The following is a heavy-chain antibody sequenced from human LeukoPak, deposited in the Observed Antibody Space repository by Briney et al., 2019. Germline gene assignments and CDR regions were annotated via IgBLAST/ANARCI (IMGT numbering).Heavy chain of an antibody. CDR2: ISGSGGST. CDR3: ARVGPRGNQLHFDY. V-gene: IGHV3-23*01. D-gene: IGHD2-2*01. J-gene: IGHJ4*02. CDR1: GFTFSNYW. Sequence: PGGSLRLSCAASGFTFSNYWMSWVRQAPGKGLEWVSAISGSGGSTYYADSVKGRFTISRDNSKNTLYLQMKSLRAEDTAVYYCARVGPRGNQLHFDYWGQGTLVTVSS.